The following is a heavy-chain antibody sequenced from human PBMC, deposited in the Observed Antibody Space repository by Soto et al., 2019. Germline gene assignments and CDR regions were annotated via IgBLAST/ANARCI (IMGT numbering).Heavy chain of an antibody. Sequence: QVQLQESGPGLVKSSETLSLTCSVSGGSISSYYWSWIRQPPGKGLEWIGYIYYSGSTNYNPSLKSRVTLSVDTFKTQFFLNLSSVTAADTAVYYCASSATVTTDYGMDVWGQGTTVTVSS. V-gene: IGHV4-59*08. J-gene: IGHJ6*02. D-gene: IGHD4-17*01. CDR3: ASSATVTTDYGMDV. CDR1: GGSISSYY. CDR2: IYYSGST.